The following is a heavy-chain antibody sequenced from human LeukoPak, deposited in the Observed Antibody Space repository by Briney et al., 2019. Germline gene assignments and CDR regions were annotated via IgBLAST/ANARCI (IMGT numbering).Heavy chain of an antibody. CDR1: GYTFSSYH. CDR2: INPSGGST. V-gene: IGHV1-46*01. CDR3: ARAPIDSENSAYYSDFDC. Sequence: ASVKVSCKASGYTFSSYHLHWVRQAPGQGLEWMGIINPSGGSTSYAQKFQGRVTVTRDTSISTAYMELSSLRSEDTAVYYCARAPIDSENSAYYSDFDCWGQGTLVTVSS. J-gene: IGHJ4*02. D-gene: IGHD3-22*01.